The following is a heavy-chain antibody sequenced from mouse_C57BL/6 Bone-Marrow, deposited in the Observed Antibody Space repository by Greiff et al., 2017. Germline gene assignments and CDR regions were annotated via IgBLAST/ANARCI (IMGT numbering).Heavy chain of an antibody. CDR2: IRSNSSNYAT. J-gene: IGHJ3*01. CDR3: VTYAGFAY. CDR1: GFTFNTYA. V-gene: IGHV10-3*01. Sequence: EPGGGLVQPKGSLKLSCAASGFTFNTYAMHWVRQAPGKGLEWVARIRSNSSNYATYYADSVKDRFTISRDDSQSMLYLQMNNLKTEDTAMYYCVTYAGFAYWGQGTLVTVSA. D-gene: IGHD6-5*01.